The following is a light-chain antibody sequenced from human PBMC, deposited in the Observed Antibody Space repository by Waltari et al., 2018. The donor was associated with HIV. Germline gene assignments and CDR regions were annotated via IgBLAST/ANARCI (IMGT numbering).Light chain of an antibody. J-gene: IGLJ3*02. CDR3: AAWDVSLSGWV. Sequence: SVLTQPPSTSGTPGQKVTISCSGSTSNIGSKFVYWYQQFPGTAPKLLIYRNNERPSGVPYRFSGSKSGISASLAITGLRSEDEADYYCAAWDVSLSGWVFGGGTKLTVL. CDR1: TSNIGSKF. V-gene: IGLV1-47*01. CDR2: RNN.